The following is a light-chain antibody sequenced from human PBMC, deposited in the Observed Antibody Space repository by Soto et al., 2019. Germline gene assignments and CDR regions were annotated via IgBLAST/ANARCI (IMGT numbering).Light chain of an antibody. CDR2: GAS. J-gene: IGKJ4*01. V-gene: IGKV3-20*01. CDR1: QSIRSNY. CDR3: QQHSRSIT. Sequence: EIVLTQSPGTLSLSPGERATLSCRASQSIRSNYLAWYQQKPGQAPRFLIYGASIRATAIPDRFSGSGSGTDFTLTISRLEPEDSAVYYCQQHSRSITFGGGTKVDIK.